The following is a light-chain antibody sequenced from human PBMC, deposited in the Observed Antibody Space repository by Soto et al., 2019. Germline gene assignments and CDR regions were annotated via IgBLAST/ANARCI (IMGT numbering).Light chain of an antibody. Sequence: EVVMTQSPATRSFWPLEIATVSCRASHSVGSLLAWYQQKPGQAPRLLIYGASTRATGIPARFTGSGSGTEFTLTISSLQSEDFAVYYCQQYNNWPITFGPGTRLEIK. V-gene: IGKV3-15*01. CDR1: HSVGSL. CDR3: QQYNNWPIT. CDR2: GAS. J-gene: IGKJ5*01.